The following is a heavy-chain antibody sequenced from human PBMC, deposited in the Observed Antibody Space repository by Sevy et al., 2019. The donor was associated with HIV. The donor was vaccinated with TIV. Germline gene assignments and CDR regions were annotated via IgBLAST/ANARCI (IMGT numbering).Heavy chain of an antibody. CDR3: ARAGGYDILTGHDY. D-gene: IGHD3-9*01. Sequence: VSVKVSCKASGYTFTGYYMHWVRQAPGQGLEWMGWINPNSGGTNYAQKFQGRVTMTRDTSISTAYMELSRLRSDDTAVYYCARAGGYDILTGHDYWGQGTLVTVSS. J-gene: IGHJ4*02. V-gene: IGHV1-2*02. CDR2: INPNSGGT. CDR1: GYTFTGYY.